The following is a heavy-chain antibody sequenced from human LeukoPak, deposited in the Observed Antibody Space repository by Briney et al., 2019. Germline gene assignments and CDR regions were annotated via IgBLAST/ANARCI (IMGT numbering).Heavy chain of an antibody. V-gene: IGHV4-59*12. J-gene: IGHJ5*02. Sequence: PSETLSLTCTVSGGSISSYYWSWIRQPPGKGLEWIGYIYYSGSTNYNPSLKSRVTISVDTSKNQFSLKLSSVTAADTAVYYCARRVREHGYGSWFDPWGQGTLVTVSS. D-gene: IGHD3-10*01. CDR2: IYYSGST. CDR1: GGSISSYY. CDR3: ARRVREHGYGSWFDP.